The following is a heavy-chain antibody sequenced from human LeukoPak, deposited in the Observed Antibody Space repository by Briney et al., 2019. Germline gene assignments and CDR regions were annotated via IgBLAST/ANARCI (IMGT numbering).Heavy chain of an antibody. Sequence: ASVKVSCKASGGTFSSYAISWVRQAPGQGLEWMGRIIPIFGTANYAQKFQGRVTITTDESTSTAYMELSSLRSEDTAVYYCARDKAMVTPEGAWFDPWGPGTLVTVSS. J-gene: IGHJ5*02. CDR2: IIPIFGTA. CDR1: GGTFSSYA. CDR3: ARDKAMVTPEGAWFDP. V-gene: IGHV1-69*05. D-gene: IGHD4/OR15-4a*01.